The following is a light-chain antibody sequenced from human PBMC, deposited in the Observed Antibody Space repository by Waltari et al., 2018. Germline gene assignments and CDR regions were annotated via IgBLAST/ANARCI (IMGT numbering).Light chain of an antibody. V-gene: IGKV3-11*01. Sequence: EIVSTQSPATLSVSPGERATLPCRASQTVSNYLPWYHQKPGQAPRLLIYDASNRATGFPARFSGSGSGTDFALTTSSLEPEDFTFYYCQQRSNWLTFGGGTKVEIK. CDR1: QTVSNY. J-gene: IGKJ4*01. CDR2: DAS. CDR3: QQRSNWLT.